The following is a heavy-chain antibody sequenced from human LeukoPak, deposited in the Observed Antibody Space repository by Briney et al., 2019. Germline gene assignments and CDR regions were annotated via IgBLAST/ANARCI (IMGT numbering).Heavy chain of an antibody. J-gene: IGHJ5*02. V-gene: IGHV1-2*02. Sequence: ASVKVSCKASGYTFTGYYMHWVRQAPGQGLEWMGWINPNSGGTNYAQKFQGRVTMTRDTSISTAYMDLSRLRSDDTAVYYCARVPYYYDSSGYLRWFDPWGQGTLVTVSS. CDR2: INPNSGGT. CDR1: GYTFTGYY. D-gene: IGHD3-22*01. CDR3: ARVPYYYDSSGYLRWFDP.